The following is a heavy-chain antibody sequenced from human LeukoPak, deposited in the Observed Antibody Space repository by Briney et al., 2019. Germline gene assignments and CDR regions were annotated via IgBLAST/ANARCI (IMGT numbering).Heavy chain of an antibody. Sequence: PGGSLRLSCAASGFTVSNNYMTWVRQAPGKGLEWLSIIYSAGPTDYADSVKGRFAISRDNSKNTVYLQMNSLTAEDTAVYYCGRVSVAGWQPIDYWGQGTLVTVFS. CDR1: GFTVSNNY. CDR2: IYSAGPT. D-gene: IGHD6-19*01. CDR3: GRVSVAGWQPIDY. J-gene: IGHJ4*02. V-gene: IGHV3-53*01.